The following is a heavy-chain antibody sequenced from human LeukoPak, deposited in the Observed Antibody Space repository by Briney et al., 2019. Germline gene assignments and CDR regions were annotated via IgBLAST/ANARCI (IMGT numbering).Heavy chain of an antibody. D-gene: IGHD2-21*02. Sequence: SETLSLTCAVYGGSFSGYYWSWIRQPPAKGLEWIGEINHSGSTNYNPSLKSRVTISVDTSKNQFSLKLSSVTAADTAVYYCARGREDCGGDCYSVAFDIWGQGTMVTVSS. V-gene: IGHV4-34*01. J-gene: IGHJ3*02. CDR3: ARGREDCGGDCYSVAFDI. CDR1: GGSFSGYY. CDR2: INHSGST.